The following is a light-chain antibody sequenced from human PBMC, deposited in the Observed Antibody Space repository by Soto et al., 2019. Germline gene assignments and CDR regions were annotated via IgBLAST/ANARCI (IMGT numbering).Light chain of an antibody. J-gene: IGKJ4*01. CDR1: QDISNA. CDR3: QQFNNYPLT. CDR2: DAS. V-gene: IGKV1D-13*01. Sequence: AIQLTQSPSSLSASVGDGVTISCRASQDISNALAWYQQKPGKSPNLLIYDASGLESGVPSRFSGSGSGTIFTLTISSLQPEDFATYFCQQFNNYPLTFXGGTKVDIK.